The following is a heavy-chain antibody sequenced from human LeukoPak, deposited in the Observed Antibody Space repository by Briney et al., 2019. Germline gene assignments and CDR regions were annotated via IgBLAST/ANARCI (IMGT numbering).Heavy chain of an antibody. V-gene: IGHV4-39*01. CDR1: GGSISSSTYY. J-gene: IGHJ4*02. D-gene: IGHD3-22*01. CDR3: ARQMYYYDNSGYYDY. CDR2: IYYSGST. Sequence: KSSETLSLTCTVSGGSISSSTYYWGWIRQPPGKGLEWIGSIYYSGSTYYNPSLKSRVTISVDTSKSQFSLKLSSVTAADTALYYCARQMYYYDNSGYYDYWGEGTLVTVSS.